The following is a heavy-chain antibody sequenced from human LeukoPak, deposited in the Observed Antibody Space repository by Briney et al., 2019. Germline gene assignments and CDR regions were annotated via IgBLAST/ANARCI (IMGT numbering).Heavy chain of an antibody. CDR3: ARDLTFGGVIVTYYFDY. V-gene: IGHV1-2*02. Sequence: ASVKVSCKASGYTFTGYYMHWVRQAPGQGLEWMGWINPNSGGTNYAQKFQGRVTMTRGTSISTAYMELSRLRSDDTAVYYCARDLTFGGVIVTYYFDYWGQGTLVTVSS. D-gene: IGHD3-16*02. CDR1: GYTFTGYY. J-gene: IGHJ4*02. CDR2: INPNSGGT.